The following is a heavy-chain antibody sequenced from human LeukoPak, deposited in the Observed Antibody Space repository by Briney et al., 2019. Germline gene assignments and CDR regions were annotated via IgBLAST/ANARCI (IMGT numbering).Heavy chain of an antibody. CDR2: INHSGST. CDR3: ARGLRSSSSYYFDY. V-gene: IGHV4-34*01. Sequence: SETLSLTCAVYGGSFSGYYWSWIRQPPGKGLEWIGEINHSGSTSYNPSLKSRVTISVGTSKNQFSLKLSSVTAANTAVYYCARGLRSSSSYYFDYWGQGTLVTVSS. J-gene: IGHJ4*02. CDR1: GGSFSGYY. D-gene: IGHD6-6*01.